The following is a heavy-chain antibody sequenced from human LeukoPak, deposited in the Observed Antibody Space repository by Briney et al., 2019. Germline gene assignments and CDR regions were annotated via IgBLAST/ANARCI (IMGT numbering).Heavy chain of an antibody. CDR3: TRGPREMTTIADY. D-gene: IGHD5-24*01. J-gene: IGHJ4*02. CDR1: GFPFISYW. V-gene: IGHV3-74*03. Sequence: GGPLRLSSSASGFPFISYWIHWVRPVPGKGLVWDSCINSDGTSTTYSDSVKGRFTISRDNAKNTLYLQMNSLRAEDTAVYYCTRGPREMTTIADYWGQGTLVTVSS. CDR2: INSDGTST.